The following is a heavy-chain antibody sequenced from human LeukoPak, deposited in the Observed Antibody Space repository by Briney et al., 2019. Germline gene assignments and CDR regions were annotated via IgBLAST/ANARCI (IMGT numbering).Heavy chain of an antibody. D-gene: IGHD3-22*01. Sequence: QPGGSLRLSCAASGFTFSSYWMSWVRQAPGKGLEWVANIKQDGSEKYYVDSVKGRFTISRDNAKNSLYLQMNSLRAEDMALYYCVGYDDAFDIWGQGTMVTVSS. J-gene: IGHJ3*02. CDR3: VGYDDAFDI. CDR1: GFTFSSYW. CDR2: IKQDGSEK. V-gene: IGHV3-7*03.